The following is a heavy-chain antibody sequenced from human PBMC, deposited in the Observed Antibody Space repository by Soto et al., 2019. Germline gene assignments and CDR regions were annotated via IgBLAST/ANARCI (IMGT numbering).Heavy chain of an antibody. J-gene: IGHJ6*02. D-gene: IGHD5-12*01. CDR1: GGSISSTTYY. Sequence: SETLSLTCTVSGGSISSTTYYWGWIRQSPGKGLEWIGSIFYSGSTYYNPSLKSRVTISVDMSKNQFSLKLSSVTTADTAVYHCARIVATNFYYYYYGLDVWGQGTTVTVSS. CDR3: ARIVATNFYYYYYGLDV. V-gene: IGHV4-39*01. CDR2: IFYSGST.